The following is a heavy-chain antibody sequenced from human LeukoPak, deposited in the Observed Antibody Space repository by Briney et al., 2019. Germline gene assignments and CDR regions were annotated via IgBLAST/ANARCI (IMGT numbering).Heavy chain of an antibody. Sequence: QPGRSLRLSCAASGFTFSSYAMHWVRQAPGKGLEWVAVISYDGSNKYYAESVKGRFTISRDNSKNTLYLQMNSLRAEDTAVYFCASGKYRYGDNWFDPWGQGTLVSVSS. J-gene: IGHJ5*02. D-gene: IGHD5-18*01. CDR3: ASGKYRYGDNWFDP. CDR2: ISYDGSNK. V-gene: IGHV3-30*04. CDR1: GFTFSSYA.